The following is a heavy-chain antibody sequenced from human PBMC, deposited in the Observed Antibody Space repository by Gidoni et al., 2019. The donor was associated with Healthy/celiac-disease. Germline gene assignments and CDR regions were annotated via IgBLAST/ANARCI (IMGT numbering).Heavy chain of an antibody. J-gene: IGHJ6*02. V-gene: IGHV4-4*02. D-gene: IGHD2-2*01. CDR3: ARVRIVVVPAAMGGDYYYGMDV. CDR2: IYHSGST. CDR1: GGSISSSHW. Sequence: QVQLQESAPGLVKPSGTLSLTCPVSGGSISSSHWWSWVRQPPGKGLEWIGEIYHSGSTNYNPSLKSRVTISVDKSKNQFSLKLSSVTAAETAVYYCARVRIVVVPAAMGGDYYYGMDVWGQGTTVTVSS.